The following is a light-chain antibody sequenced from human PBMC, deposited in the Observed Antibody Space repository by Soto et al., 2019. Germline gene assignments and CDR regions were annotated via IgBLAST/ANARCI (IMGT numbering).Light chain of an antibody. V-gene: IGLV1-40*01. CDR2: GNS. Sequence: QSVLTQPPSVSGAPGQRVTISCTGSSSNIGAGYDVHWYQQLPGTAPKLLIYGNSNRPSGVPDRFSGSKSGTSASLAITGLQAEDEADYYCQSYDSSLSDGYVFGTGTKVTVL. CDR1: SSNIGAGYD. J-gene: IGLJ1*01. CDR3: QSYDSSLSDGYV.